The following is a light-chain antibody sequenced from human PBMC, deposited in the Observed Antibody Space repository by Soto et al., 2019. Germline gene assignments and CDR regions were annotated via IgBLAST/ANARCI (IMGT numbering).Light chain of an antibody. V-gene: IGKV3-15*01. CDR3: QQYNNWPPDRT. J-gene: IGKJ1*01. CDR1: QSVSSN. Sequence: EIVMTQSPATLSVSPGEGATLSCRASQSVSSNLAWYQQKPGQAPRLLIYGASTRATGIPARFSGSGSGKAFTLTISSLQSEDFAIYFCQQYNNWPPDRTFGQGTKVEIK. CDR2: GAS.